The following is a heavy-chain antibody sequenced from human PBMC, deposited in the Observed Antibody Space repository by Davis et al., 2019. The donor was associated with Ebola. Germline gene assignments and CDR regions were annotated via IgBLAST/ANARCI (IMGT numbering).Heavy chain of an antibody. CDR1: GYTFTSYG. CDR2: INPHNGNT. D-gene: IGHD6-13*01. J-gene: IGHJ5*02. Sequence: ASVKVSCKASGYTFTSYGITWVRQAPGQGLEWMGWINPHNGNTNYAQNVQGRVTMTTDTSTSTAYMEVGSLRSEDTAVYYCARDLHGYNWFDPWGQGTLVTVSS. V-gene: IGHV1-18*04. CDR3: ARDLHGYNWFDP.